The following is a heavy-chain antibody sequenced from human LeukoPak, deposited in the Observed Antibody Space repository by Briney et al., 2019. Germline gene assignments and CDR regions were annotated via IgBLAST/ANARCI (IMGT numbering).Heavy chain of an antibody. V-gene: IGHV4-34*01. CDR3: AREDHDFWSGTSHAFDI. CDR1: GGSFSGYY. CDR2: INHSGST. J-gene: IGHJ3*02. D-gene: IGHD3-3*01. Sequence: SETLSLTCAVYGGSFSGYYWSWIRQPPGKGLEWIGEINHSGSTNYNPSLKSRVTISVDTSKNQFSLKLSSVTAADTAVYYCAREDHDFWSGTSHAFDIWGQGTMVTVSS.